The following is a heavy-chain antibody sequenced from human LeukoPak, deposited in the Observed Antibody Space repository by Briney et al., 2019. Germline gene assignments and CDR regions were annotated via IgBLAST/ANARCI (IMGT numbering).Heavy chain of an antibody. CDR1: GFTFNNYA. CDR3: ATPQGDY. Sequence: PGGSLRLSCEAPGFTFNNYAMSWVRQAPGKGLEWVSAVSASGGSTYYADSVKGRFTIFRDNSKNTLYLQMNSLRDDDTAVYYCATPQGDYWGQGTLVTVSS. CDR2: VSASGGST. J-gene: IGHJ4*01. V-gene: IGHV3-23*01.